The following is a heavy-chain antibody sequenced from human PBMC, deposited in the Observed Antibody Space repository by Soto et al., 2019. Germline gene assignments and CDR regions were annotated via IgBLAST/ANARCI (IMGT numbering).Heavy chain of an antibody. CDR2: VFPGDSDT. CDR3: ARRNLYCRGDSCYGTNDLSL. Sequence: PGESLRISRKVTGYNFTNYWVAWVRQMPGKGMEWMGIVFPGDSDTRYNPSFQGQVTFSADQSTGTAFLHWPSLKAPDTATYYCARRNLYCRGDSCYGTNDLSLWGQGNKVTLSS. D-gene: IGHD2-15*01. CDR1: GYNFTNYW. V-gene: IGHV5-51*01. J-gene: IGHJ4*02.